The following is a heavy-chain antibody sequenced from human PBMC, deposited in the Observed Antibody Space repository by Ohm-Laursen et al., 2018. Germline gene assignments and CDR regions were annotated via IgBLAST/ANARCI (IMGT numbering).Heavy chain of an antibody. J-gene: IGHJ4*02. V-gene: IGHV1-46*01. CDR2: INPSGGDI. CDR1: GYTFISYN. Sequence: ASVKVSCKASGYTFISYNIHWVRQAPGQGLEWMGIINPSGGDISYAQKFQDRVTMTRDTSTSTVYMELSSLRSDDTAVYYCARVLPQAQFSLDYWGQGTLVTVSS. CDR3: ARVLPQAQFSLDY. D-gene: IGHD2/OR15-2a*01.